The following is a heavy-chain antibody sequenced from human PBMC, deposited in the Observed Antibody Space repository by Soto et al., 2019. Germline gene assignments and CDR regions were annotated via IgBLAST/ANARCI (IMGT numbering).Heavy chain of an antibody. CDR1: GFTFSSYA. CDR2: ISYDGSNK. J-gene: IGHJ4*02. D-gene: IGHD6-6*01. CDR3: ARSYSSSSPFDY. Sequence: QMQLVESGGGVVQPGRSLRLSCAASGFTFSSYAMHWVRQAPGKGLEWVAVISYDGSNKYYADSVKGRFTISRDNSKNTLYLQMNSLRAEDTAVYYCARSYSSSSPFDYWGQGTLVTVSS. V-gene: IGHV3-30-3*01.